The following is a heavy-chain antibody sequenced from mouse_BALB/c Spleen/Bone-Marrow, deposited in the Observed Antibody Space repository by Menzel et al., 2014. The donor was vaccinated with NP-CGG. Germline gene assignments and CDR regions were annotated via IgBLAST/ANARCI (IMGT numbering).Heavy chain of an antibody. CDR1: GYIFTSYT. J-gene: IGHJ2*01. V-gene: IGHV1-4*02. CDR2: INPSIGYT. D-gene: IGHD1-1*01. CDR3: AREGTYYAYFDY. Sequence: QVQLQQSAAELARPGASVKLSCKASGYIFTSYTIQWIKQRPGQGLEWIGYINPSIGYTEYNQKFKDKTTLTADTSSSTTYMQLSSLTSEDSAVYYCAREGTYYAYFDYWGQGTTLTFSS.